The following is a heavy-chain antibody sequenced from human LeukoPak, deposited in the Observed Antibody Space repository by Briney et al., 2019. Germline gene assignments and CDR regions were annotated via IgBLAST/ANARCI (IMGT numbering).Heavy chain of an antibody. Sequence: GGSLRLSCAASGITFPIYAMSWVRQAPGKGLEWVSSITGGGDTYYVDSVKGRFTVSRDNSKNTLYLQINSLTADDTALYYCAKGKAAGAVDWFDPWGQGTLVTVSS. CDR1: GITFPIYA. J-gene: IGHJ5*02. CDR2: ITGGGDT. D-gene: IGHD6-13*01. CDR3: AKGKAAGAVDWFDP. V-gene: IGHV3-23*01.